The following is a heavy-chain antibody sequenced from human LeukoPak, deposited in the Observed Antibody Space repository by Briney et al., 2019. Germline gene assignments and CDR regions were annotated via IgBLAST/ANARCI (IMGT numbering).Heavy chain of an antibody. Sequence: PGGSLRLSCAASGFTFSSYEMNWVRQAPGKGLEWVSYISSSGSTIYYADSVKGRFTISRDNAKNTLYLQMNSLRAEDTAVYYCAKESLISYYDSSGYWLRPQYFQHWGQGTLVTVSS. D-gene: IGHD3-22*01. V-gene: IGHV3-48*03. CDR1: GFTFSSYE. CDR2: ISSSGSTI. J-gene: IGHJ1*01. CDR3: AKESLISYYDSSGYWLRPQYFQH.